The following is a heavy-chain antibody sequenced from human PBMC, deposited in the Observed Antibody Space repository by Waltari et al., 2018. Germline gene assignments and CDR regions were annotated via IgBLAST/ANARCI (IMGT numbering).Heavy chain of an antibody. CDR3: ARHLENFYGAGRGNWFDP. V-gene: IGHV4-61*02. J-gene: IGHJ5*02. CDR1: GAAINTGDYF. CDR2: IYTGGST. Sequence: QVQLQESGPGLVKPSQTLSLTCTVSGAAINTGDYFWSWVRQPAGEGLEWIGRIYTGGSTDYNPSLWCRVTISLDTSKSQVSLKLTAVTAADSAVYYCARHLENFYGAGRGNWFDPWGPGTRVTVSS. D-gene: IGHD3-10*01.